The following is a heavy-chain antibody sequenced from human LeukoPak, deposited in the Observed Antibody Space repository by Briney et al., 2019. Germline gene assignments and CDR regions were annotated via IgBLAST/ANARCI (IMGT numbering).Heavy chain of an antibody. Sequence: GGSLRLSCAASGFTFSSYNMNWVRQAPGKGLEWVSSISSRSNYIYLADSLKGRFTISRDNAKNSLYLQMNSLRAEDTAMYYCARDRAVYSDSRGYYPDAFDIWGQRTMVTVSS. CDR1: GFTFSSYN. CDR2: ISSRSNYI. J-gene: IGHJ3*02. D-gene: IGHD3-22*01. V-gene: IGHV3-21*01. CDR3: ARDRAVYSDSRGYYPDAFDI.